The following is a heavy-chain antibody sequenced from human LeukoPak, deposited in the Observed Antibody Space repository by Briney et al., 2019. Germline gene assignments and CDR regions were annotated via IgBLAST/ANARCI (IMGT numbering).Heavy chain of an antibody. Sequence: PGRSLRLSCAASGFTFSSYGMHWVRQAPGKGLEWVAVISYDRSNKYYADSVKGRFTISRDNSKNTLYLQMNSLRAEDTAVYYCAKDLYYYDSSGYNYWDQGTLVTVSS. CDR2: ISYDRSNK. CDR3: AKDLYYYDSSGYNY. D-gene: IGHD3-22*01. CDR1: GFTFSSYG. J-gene: IGHJ4*02. V-gene: IGHV3-30*18.